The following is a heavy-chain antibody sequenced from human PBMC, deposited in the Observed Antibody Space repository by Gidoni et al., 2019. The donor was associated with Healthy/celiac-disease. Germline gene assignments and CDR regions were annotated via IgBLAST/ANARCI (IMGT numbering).Heavy chain of an antibody. CDR3: ARDGSGWYLNFFDY. J-gene: IGHJ4*02. Sequence: QVQLVESGGVLVQPGRSLRLSCAASGFTFSSYAMDWVRQAPGKGLEWVAVISYDGSNKYYADSVKGRFTISRDNSKNTLYLQMNSLRAEDTAVYYCARDGSGWYLNFFDYWGQGTLVTVSS. V-gene: IGHV3-30-3*01. CDR1: GFTFSSYA. D-gene: IGHD6-19*01. CDR2: ISYDGSNK.